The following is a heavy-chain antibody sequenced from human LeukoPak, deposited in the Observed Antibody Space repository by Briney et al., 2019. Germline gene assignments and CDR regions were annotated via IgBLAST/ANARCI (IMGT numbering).Heavy chain of an antibody. CDR2: IYPADSDT. CDR1: GYTFSNYW. V-gene: IGHV5-51*01. CDR3: ARRPPTVVTLSRDALHI. Sequence: PGASLKISCKGSGYTFSNYWIGWVRQMPGKGLEWMGIIYPADSDTTYSPSFRGQVTISADKSINTAYLQWSSLKASDTAMYYCARRPPTVVTLSRDALHIWGQGTRVTVSS. D-gene: IGHD4-23*01. J-gene: IGHJ3*02.